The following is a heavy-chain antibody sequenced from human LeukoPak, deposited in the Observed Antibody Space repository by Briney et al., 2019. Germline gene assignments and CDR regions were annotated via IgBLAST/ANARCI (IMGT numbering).Heavy chain of an antibody. J-gene: IGHJ4*02. V-gene: IGHV4-34*03. CDR2: INHSGRT. CDR1: GGSFSTYY. D-gene: IGHD1-26*01. CDR3: TMLGVTYSGSSRQAPADY. Sequence: SETLSLTCAVYGGSFSTYYWSWIRQPPGKGLEWIGEINHSGRTNYNPSLKSRVTISVDTSKNQFSLKLSSVTAADTAVYYCTMLGVTYSGSSRQAPADYWGQGTLVTVSS.